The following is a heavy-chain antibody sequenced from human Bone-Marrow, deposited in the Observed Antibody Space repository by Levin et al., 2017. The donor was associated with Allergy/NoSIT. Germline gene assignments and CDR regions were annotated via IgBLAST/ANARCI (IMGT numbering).Heavy chain of an antibody. V-gene: IGHV1-2*02. J-gene: IGHJ4*02. CDR2: INPNSGGT. Sequence: GESLKISCKASGYTFTGYYMHWVRQAPGQGLEWMGWINPNSGGTNYAQKFQGRVTMTRDTSISTAYMELSRLRSDDTAVYYCARVRGYGRATVTALGYWGQGTLVTVSS. D-gene: IGHD4-17*01. CDR1: GYTFTGYY. CDR3: ARVRGYGRATVTALGY.